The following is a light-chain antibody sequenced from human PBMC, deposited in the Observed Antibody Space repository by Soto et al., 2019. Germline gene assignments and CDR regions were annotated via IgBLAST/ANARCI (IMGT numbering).Light chain of an antibody. CDR2: AAS. CDR1: QSISSY. Sequence: DIQMTQSPSSLSASVGDIVTITCRASQSISSYLNWYQQKPGKAPKLLIYAASSLQSGVPSRFSRSGSGTDFTLTISSLPPEDFATYYCQQSHSTPQTFGQGTKLEIK. V-gene: IGKV1-39*01. CDR3: QQSHSTPQT. J-gene: IGKJ2*01.